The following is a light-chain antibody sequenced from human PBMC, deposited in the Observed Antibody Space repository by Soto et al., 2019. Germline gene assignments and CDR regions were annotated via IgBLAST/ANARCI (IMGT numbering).Light chain of an antibody. V-gene: IGKV3-20*01. CDR3: QQYSNAPPEFT. CDR1: QSVSSNY. J-gene: IGKJ3*01. Sequence: EIVLTPSPGTLSVSPGERVTLSCRASQSVSSNYLAWYQQIPGHAPRLLIFGASNRATGITDRFSGSGSGTYFTITISRLAPEDFAVYYCQQYSNAPPEFTFGPGTKVDSK. CDR2: GAS.